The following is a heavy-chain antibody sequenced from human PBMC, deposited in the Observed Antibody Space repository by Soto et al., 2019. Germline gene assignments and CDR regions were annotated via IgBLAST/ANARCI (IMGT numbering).Heavy chain of an antibody. D-gene: IGHD6-6*01. J-gene: IGHJ6*02. CDR3: ARDPRTARASAMDV. Sequence: GGSLRLSCAASGFIFSNFGRHWVRQAPGKGLEWVAGVWYDGSNGVSADSVKGRFTISRDNSKNTLYLQMTSLRAEDTAVYYCARDPRTARASAMDVWGQGTTVTVYS. CDR2: VWYDGSNG. V-gene: IGHV3-33*01. CDR1: GFIFSNFG.